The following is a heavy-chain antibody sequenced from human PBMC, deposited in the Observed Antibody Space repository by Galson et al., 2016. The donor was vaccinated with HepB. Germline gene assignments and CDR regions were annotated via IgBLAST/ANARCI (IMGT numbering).Heavy chain of an antibody. CDR3: AGYSSRRGGIDY. CDR1: GFPVSDNY. CDR2: IYLAGST. J-gene: IGHJ4*02. D-gene: IGHD2-21*01. Sequence: LRLSCAASGFPVSDNYMTWVRQAPGKGLECVAVIYLAGSTFYADSVRGRFTISRDDSANILYLQMTSLRAEDTAVYFCAGYSSRRGGIDYWGQGTLVAVSS. V-gene: IGHV3-53*01.